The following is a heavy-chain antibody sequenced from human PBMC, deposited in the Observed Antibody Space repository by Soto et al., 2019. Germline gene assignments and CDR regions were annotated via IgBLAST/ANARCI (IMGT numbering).Heavy chain of an antibody. CDR3: VRRVASGHRSWFDP. V-gene: IGHV1-8*01. J-gene: IGHJ5*02. CDR2: MNPNTGNI. CDR1: EDTFTHYD. D-gene: IGHD2-21*01. Sequence: QVELVQSGAEVTNPGASVKVSCQASEDTFTHYDINWVRQATGQGLEWMGWMNPNTGNIEYAHKFQGRVTMTRDTSTSTVYMELSSLRSDDTAVYYCVRRVASGHRSWFDPWGHGTLVTVSS.